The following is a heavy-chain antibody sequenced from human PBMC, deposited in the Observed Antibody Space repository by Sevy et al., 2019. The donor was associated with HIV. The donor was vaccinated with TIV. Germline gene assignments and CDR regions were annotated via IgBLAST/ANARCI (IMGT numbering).Heavy chain of an antibody. V-gene: IGHV3-7*01. CDR2: IKQDAGQK. CDR3: ARDDGKYYFHY. D-gene: IGHD1-26*01. Sequence: GGSLRLSCAASGFTFSKYWMGWVRQAPGKGLEWVANIKQDAGQKYYVDSVKGRFTISRDNAKNSLYLQMNSLRAEDTAVYFCARDDGKYYFHYWGQGTLVTVSS. CDR1: GFTFSKYW. J-gene: IGHJ4*02.